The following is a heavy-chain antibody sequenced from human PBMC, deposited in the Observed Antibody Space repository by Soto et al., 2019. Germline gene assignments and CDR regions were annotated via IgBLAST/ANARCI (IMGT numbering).Heavy chain of an antibody. CDR3: ARVGGTGTGWFDP. J-gene: IGHJ5*02. Sequence: GGSLRLSCAASGFTFSSYEMNWVRHAPGKGLEWVSYISSSGSTIYYADSVKGRFTISRDNAKNSLYLQMNSLRAEDTAVYYCARVGGTGTGWFDPWGQGTLVTVSS. D-gene: IGHD1-7*01. CDR2: ISSSGSTI. V-gene: IGHV3-48*03. CDR1: GFTFSSYE.